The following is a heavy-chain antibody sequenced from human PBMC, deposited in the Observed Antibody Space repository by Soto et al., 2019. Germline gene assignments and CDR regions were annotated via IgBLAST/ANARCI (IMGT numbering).Heavy chain of an antibody. J-gene: IGHJ4*01. D-gene: IGHD6-19*01. Sequence: LRLTCVSSGSCRRDFGRLYVRQPPGKGLEWIPVICYDGSNTYQGESVHRRFTISRDISKNTLYLQMDSPRPDDTAGDYFATAMAGKWRFFDYWGHGTVVSVCS. CDR2: ICYDGSNT. CDR1: GSCRRDFG. CDR3: ATAMAGKWRFFDY. V-gene: IGHV3-30*12.